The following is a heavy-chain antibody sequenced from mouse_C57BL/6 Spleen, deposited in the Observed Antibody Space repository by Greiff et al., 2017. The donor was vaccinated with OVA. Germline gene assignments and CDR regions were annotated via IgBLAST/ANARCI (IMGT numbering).Heavy chain of an antibody. CDR3: ARGMGTAGDY. CDR2: IDPSDSYT. J-gene: IGHJ2*01. Sequence: VQLQQPGAELVMPGASVKLSCKASGYTFTSYWMHWVKQRPGQGLEWIGGIDPSDSYTNYNQKFKGKSTLTVDKSSSTAYMQLSSLTSEDSAVYYCARGMGTAGDYWGQGTTRTVSS. V-gene: IGHV1-69*01. D-gene: IGHD2-14*01. CDR1: GYTFTSYW.